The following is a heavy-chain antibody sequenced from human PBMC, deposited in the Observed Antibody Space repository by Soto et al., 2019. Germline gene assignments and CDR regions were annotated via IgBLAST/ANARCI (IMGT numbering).Heavy chain of an antibody. CDR2: IIPILDIA. CDR3: ARGPYYYGSGSRSPNWFGP. CDR1: GGTFSSYT. D-gene: IGHD3-10*01. V-gene: IGHV1-69*02. J-gene: IGHJ5*02. Sequence: QVQLVQSGAEVKKPGSSVKVSCKASGGTFSSYTISWVRQAPGQGLEWMGRIIPILDIANYAQKFQGRVTITADKSTTTAYMELSSLRSEDTAVYYCARGPYYYGSGSRSPNWFGPWGQGTLVTVSS.